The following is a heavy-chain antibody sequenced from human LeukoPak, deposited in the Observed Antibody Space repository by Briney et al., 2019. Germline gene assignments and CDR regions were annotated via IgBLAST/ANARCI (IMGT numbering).Heavy chain of an antibody. CDR1: GFSFSSYA. D-gene: IGHD2-2*01. Sequence: PGGSLRLSCAASGFSFSSYAMSGVRQAPGKGLEWVSTISGSGGTSYYADSVKGRFTISRDNSKNTLHLQMNSLRAEDTAVYYCAKDPWSRADSTSCYDYWGLGTLVTVSS. J-gene: IGHJ4*02. CDR3: AKDPWSRADSTSCYDY. CDR2: ISGSGGTS. V-gene: IGHV3-23*01.